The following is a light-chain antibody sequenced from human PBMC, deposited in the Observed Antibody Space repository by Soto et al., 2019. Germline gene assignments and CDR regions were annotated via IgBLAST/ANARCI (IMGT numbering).Light chain of an antibody. Sequence: EIVMTQSQATLSVSPGERATLSCRASQSVSSNLAWYQQKPGQAPRLLIYGASTRATGIPARSSGSGSGTEFTLTISSLQSEDFAVYYCQQYNTWPTFGQGTKVEIK. V-gene: IGKV3-15*01. CDR1: QSVSSN. CDR3: QQYNTWPT. CDR2: GAS. J-gene: IGKJ1*01.